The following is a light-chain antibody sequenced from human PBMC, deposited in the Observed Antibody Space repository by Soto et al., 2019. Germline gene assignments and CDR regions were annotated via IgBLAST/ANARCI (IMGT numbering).Light chain of an antibody. Sequence: EIVLTQTPATLSVSPGERATLSCRASQTVGKTLAWYQQQPGQTPRLLIYGASTTATGIPARFSGSGSGTEFTLTIDRLQSEDFAVYYCLHYKDWPRWTFGQGTKVEVK. V-gene: IGKV3-15*01. CDR1: QTVGKT. CDR2: GAS. CDR3: LHYKDWPRWT. J-gene: IGKJ1*01.